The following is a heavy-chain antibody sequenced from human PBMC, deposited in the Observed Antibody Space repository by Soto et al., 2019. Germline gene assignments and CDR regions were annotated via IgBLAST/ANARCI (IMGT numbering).Heavy chain of an antibody. Sequence: HPGGSLRLSCAASGFTFSSYGMHWVRQAPGKGLEWVAVISYDGSNKYYADSVKGRFTISRDNSKNTLYLQMNSLRAEDTAVYYCAKSPSYPVHFDYWGQGTLVTVSS. CDR1: GFTFSSYG. CDR2: ISYDGSNK. V-gene: IGHV3-30*18. D-gene: IGHD1-26*01. CDR3: AKSPSYPVHFDY. J-gene: IGHJ4*02.